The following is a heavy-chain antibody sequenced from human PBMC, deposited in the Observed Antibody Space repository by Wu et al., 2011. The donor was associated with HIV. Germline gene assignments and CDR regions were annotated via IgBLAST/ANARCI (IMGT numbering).Heavy chain of an antibody. D-gene: IGHD2-21*01. V-gene: IGHV1-18*01. CDR3: ARDFGGDGDS. CDR2: ISVYNGNT. CDR1: DNTFTSYG. J-gene: IGHJ4*02. Sequence: QVQLVQSGAEVKKPGASVKVSCKASDNTFTSYGISWVRQAPGQGLEWMGWISVYNGNTNYAQKFQGRVTMTTDTSTSTAYMELSSLRSEDTAMYYCARDFGGDGDSWGQGTLVTVSS.